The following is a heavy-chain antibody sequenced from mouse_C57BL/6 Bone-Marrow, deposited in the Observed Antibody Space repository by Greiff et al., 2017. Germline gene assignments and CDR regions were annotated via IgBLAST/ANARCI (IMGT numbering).Heavy chain of an antibody. CDR2: IDPSDSYT. J-gene: IGHJ3*01. CDR3: ARTLYSNYGAY. V-gene: IGHV1-69*01. CDR1: GYTFTSYW. D-gene: IGHD2-5*01. Sequence: QVQLKQPGAELVMPGASVKLSCKASGYTFTSYWMHWVKQRPGQGLEWIGEIDPSDSYTNYNQKFQGKSTLTVDKSSSTAYMQLSSLTSEDSAVYYCARTLYSNYGAYWGQGTLVTVSA.